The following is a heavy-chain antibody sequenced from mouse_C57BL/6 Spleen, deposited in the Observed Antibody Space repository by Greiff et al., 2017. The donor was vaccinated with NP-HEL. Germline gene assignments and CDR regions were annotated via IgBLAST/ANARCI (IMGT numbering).Heavy chain of an antibody. D-gene: IGHD4-1*01. V-gene: IGHV5-6*01. J-gene: IGHJ2*01. CDR3: ARQGAGTGDY. Sequence: EVTLMESGGDLVKPGGSLKLSCAASGFTFSSYGMSWVRQTPDKRLEWVATISSGGSYTYYPDSVKGRFTISRDNAKNTLYLQMSSLKSEDTAMYYCARQGAGTGDYWGQGTTLTVSS. CDR1: GFTFSSYG. CDR2: ISSGGSYT.